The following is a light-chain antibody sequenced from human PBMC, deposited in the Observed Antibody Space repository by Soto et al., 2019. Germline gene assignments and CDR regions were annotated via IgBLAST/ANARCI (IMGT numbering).Light chain of an antibody. V-gene: IGKV3-20*01. CDR2: GAS. Sequence: IVLTQSPVTLSLSPGGRATLSCRASQSVSNNYLAWYQQKTGQAPRLLIYGASSRASGITDRFSGSGSGTDFTLTIRGLEPEDFAVYYCHRYGTPSPAFGQGTKVAI. J-gene: IGKJ1*01. CDR1: QSVSNNY. CDR3: HRYGTPSPA.